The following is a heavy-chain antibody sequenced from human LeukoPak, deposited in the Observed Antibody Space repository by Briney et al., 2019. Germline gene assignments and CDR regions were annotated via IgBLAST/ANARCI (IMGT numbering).Heavy chain of an antibody. Sequence: GASVKVSCKASGYTFTSYYMHWVRQATGQGLEWMGIINPRGGSTSYAQKFQGRVTMTRDTSISTAYMELSRLRSDDTAVYYRARSARYFDWLFLVDPWGQGTLVTVSS. CDR3: ARSARYFDWLFLVDP. J-gene: IGHJ5*02. D-gene: IGHD3-9*01. CDR1: GYTFTSYY. CDR2: INPRGGST. V-gene: IGHV1-46*01.